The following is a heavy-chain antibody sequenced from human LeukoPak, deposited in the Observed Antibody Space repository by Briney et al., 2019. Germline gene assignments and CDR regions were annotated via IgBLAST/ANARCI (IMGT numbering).Heavy chain of an antibody. V-gene: IGHV1-18*01. D-gene: IGHD3-22*01. CDR1: GGTFSTYA. Sequence: ASVKVSCKASGGTFSTYAISWVRQAPGQGLEWLGWISAYNGNTNYAQNLQGRVTMTTDTSTSTAYMELRSLTSDDTAVYYCARPQYSSGGGDYWGQGTLVSVSS. CDR3: ARPQYSSGGGDY. CDR2: ISAYNGNT. J-gene: IGHJ4*02.